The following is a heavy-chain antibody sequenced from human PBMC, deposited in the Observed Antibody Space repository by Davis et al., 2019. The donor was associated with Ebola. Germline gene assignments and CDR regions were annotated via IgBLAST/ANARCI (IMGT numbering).Heavy chain of an antibody. CDR3: AADSRFLEWLLFDY. V-gene: IGHV1-58*01. J-gene: IGHJ4*02. CDR1: GFTFTSSA. Sequence: SVQVSCKASGFTFTSSAVQWVRQARGQRLEWIGWIVVGSGNTNYAQKFQERVTITRDMSTSTAYMELSSLRSEDTAVYYCAADSRFLEWLLFDYWGQGTLVTVSS. CDR2: IVVGSGNT. D-gene: IGHD3-3*01.